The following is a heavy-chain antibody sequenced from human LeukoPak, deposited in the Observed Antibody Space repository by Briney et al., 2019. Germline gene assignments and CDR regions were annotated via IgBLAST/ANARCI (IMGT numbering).Heavy chain of an antibody. D-gene: IGHD3-3*01. Sequence: GGSLRLSCAASGFTVSSNYMSWVRRAPGKGLEWVSVIYSGGSTYYADSVKGRFTISRDNSKNTLYLQMNSLRAEDTAVYYCARNTIFGVVNYWGQGTLVTVSS. CDR2: IYSGGST. J-gene: IGHJ4*02. V-gene: IGHV3-66*02. CDR1: GFTVSSNY. CDR3: ARNTIFGVVNY.